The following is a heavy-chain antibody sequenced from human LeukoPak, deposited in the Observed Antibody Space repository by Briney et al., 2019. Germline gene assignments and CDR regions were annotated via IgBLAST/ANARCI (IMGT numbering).Heavy chain of an antibody. D-gene: IGHD4/OR15-4a*01. J-gene: IGHJ4*02. Sequence: GGSLRLSCAASGFTFSSYWMSWGRQAPGKGLVWVANVKQDGSERYYVGSVRGRFTISRDNDKNSLYLQMNSLRADDTAVYYCAREGAYYLDSWGQGTLVAVSS. CDR1: GFTFSSYW. V-gene: IGHV3-7*01. CDR2: VKQDGSER. CDR3: AREGAYYLDS.